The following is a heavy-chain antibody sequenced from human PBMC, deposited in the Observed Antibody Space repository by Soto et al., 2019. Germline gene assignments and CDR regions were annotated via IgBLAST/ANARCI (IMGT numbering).Heavy chain of an antibody. Sequence: GGSLRLSCAASGVTFTSYAMTWVRQVPGEGLQWVSSISKSGDSTYYADSVKGRFTTSRDNSKNTLYLQMNSLRAEDTAIYYCAKGSFGFDYWGQGTLGTVS. D-gene: IGHD3-10*01. CDR1: GVTFTSYA. CDR3: AKGSFGFDY. CDR2: ISKSGDST. J-gene: IGHJ4*02. V-gene: IGHV3-23*01.